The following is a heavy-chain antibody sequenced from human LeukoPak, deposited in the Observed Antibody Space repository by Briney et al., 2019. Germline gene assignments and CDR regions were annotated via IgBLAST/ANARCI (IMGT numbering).Heavy chain of an antibody. CDR2: ISSSSSYI. CDR1: GFTFSSYS. Sequence: GGSLRLSCAASGFTFSSYSMNWARQAPGKGLEWVSSISSSSSYIYYADSLKGRFTISRHNAKKSVYLQMNSLRAEDTAVYYCARGALDAATPFDSWGQGTLVTVSS. V-gene: IGHV3-21*01. CDR3: ARGALDAATPFDS. D-gene: IGHD2-15*01. J-gene: IGHJ5*01.